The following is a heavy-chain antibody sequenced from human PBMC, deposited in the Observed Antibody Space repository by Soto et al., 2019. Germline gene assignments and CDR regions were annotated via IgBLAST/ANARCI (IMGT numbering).Heavy chain of an antibody. CDR1: GGSISSGGYY. D-gene: IGHD3-10*01. J-gene: IGHJ4*02. CDR2: IYYSGST. CDR3: ARDPAGSGSYWDY. V-gene: IGHV4-31*03. Sequence: QVQLQESGPGLVKPSQTLSLTCTVSGGSISSGGYYWSWIRQHPGKGLEWIGYIYYSGSTYYTPSLKSRVTISVVTSKNQFSLKLSSVTAADTAMYYCARDPAGSGSYWDYWGQGTLVTVSS.